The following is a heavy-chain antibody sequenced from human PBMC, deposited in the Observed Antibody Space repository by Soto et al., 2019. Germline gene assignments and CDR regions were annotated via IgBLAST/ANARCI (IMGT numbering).Heavy chain of an antibody. V-gene: IGHV1-46*01. D-gene: IGHD2-21*02. CDR2: INPSGGST. CDR1: GYTFTSYY. CDR3: AREVTAIPYYYYGMDV. Sequence: ASVKVSCKASGYTFTSYYMHWVRQAPGQGLEWMGIINPSGGSTSYAQKFQGRVTMTRDTSTSTVYMELSSLRSEDTAVYYCAREVTAIPYYYYGMDVWGQGTTVTVSS. J-gene: IGHJ6*02.